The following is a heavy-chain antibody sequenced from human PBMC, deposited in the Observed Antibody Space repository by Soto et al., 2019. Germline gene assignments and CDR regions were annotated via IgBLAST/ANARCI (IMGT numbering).Heavy chain of an antibody. Sequence: PSETLSLTCTVSGGSISSYYWSWIRQPPGKGLEWIGYIYYSGGTNYNPSLKSRVTISVDTSKNQFSLKLSSVTAADTAVYYCARDQTYYYGSGSHYWYFDLWGRGTLVTVSS. CDR1: GGSISSYY. CDR2: IYYSGGT. J-gene: IGHJ2*01. V-gene: IGHV4-59*01. D-gene: IGHD3-10*01. CDR3: ARDQTYYYGSGSHYWYFDL.